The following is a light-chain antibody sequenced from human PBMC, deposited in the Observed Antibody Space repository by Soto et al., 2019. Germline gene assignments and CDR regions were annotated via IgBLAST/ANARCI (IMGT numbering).Light chain of an antibody. V-gene: IGKV1-5*01. Sequence: DIQMTQSPSTLSASVGDRVTITCRASQSISSWLAWYQQKPGKAHKFLIYDVSTLESGVPSRFSGSGSGTEFTLTISSLQPEDFATYYCQQYDSYPLTFGGGTKVDI. CDR1: QSISSW. J-gene: IGKJ4*01. CDR3: QQYDSYPLT. CDR2: DVS.